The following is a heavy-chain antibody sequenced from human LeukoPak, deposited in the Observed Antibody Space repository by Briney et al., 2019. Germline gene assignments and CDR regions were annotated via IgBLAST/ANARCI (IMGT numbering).Heavy chain of an antibody. J-gene: IGHJ5*02. Sequence: PGGSLRLSCAASGFTFSDYWMHWVRQAPGKGLVWVSHINADEDRAAYADSVKGRFTISRDNARNTLYLQMNSLRAEDTAVYYCARGEAAADRGFDPWGQGTLVTVSS. CDR1: GFTFSDYW. CDR3: ARGEAAADRGFDP. V-gene: IGHV3-74*01. CDR2: INADEDRA. D-gene: IGHD6-13*01.